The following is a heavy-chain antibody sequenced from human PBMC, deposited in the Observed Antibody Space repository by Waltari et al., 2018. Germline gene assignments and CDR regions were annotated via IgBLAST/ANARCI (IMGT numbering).Heavy chain of an antibody. D-gene: IGHD6-19*01. CDR3: TRGTAGWY. CDR2: IRSNFYGGTT. J-gene: IGHJ4*02. Sequence: FGYDAISWVRQAPGKGLQWVAMIRSNFYGGTTEYDASVKGRFTVSRNDSKSIAYMQMTSLKVQDTGIYYCTRGTAGWYWGQGILVTVSS. V-gene: IGHV3-49*04. CDR1: FGYDA.